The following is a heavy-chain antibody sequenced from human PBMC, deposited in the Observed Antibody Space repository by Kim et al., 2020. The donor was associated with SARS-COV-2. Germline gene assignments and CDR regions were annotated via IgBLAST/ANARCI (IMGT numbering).Heavy chain of an antibody. CDR2: ISWNSGSI. D-gene: IGHD6-13*01. V-gene: IGHV3-9*01. CDR1: GFTFDDYA. J-gene: IGHJ4*02. Sequence: GGSLRLSCAASGFTFDDYAMHWVRQAPGKGLEWVSGISWNSGSIGYADSVKGRFTISRDNAKNSLYLQMNSLRAEDTALYYCAKDDNAAGTPNFDYWGQGTLVTVSS. CDR3: AKDDNAAGTPNFDY.